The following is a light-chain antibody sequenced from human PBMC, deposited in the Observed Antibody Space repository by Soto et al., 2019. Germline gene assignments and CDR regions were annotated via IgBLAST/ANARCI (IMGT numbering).Light chain of an antibody. Sequence: QSALTQPPSASGSPGQSVTISCTGTSSDVGGYNYVSWYQQHPGKAPKLMIYEVSKRPSGVPDRFSGSKSGNTASLTVSGLQAEDEADYYCSSFASTHTYAFGTGTRSPS. V-gene: IGLV2-8*01. J-gene: IGLJ1*01. CDR2: EVS. CDR3: SSFASTHTYA. CDR1: SSDVGGYNY.